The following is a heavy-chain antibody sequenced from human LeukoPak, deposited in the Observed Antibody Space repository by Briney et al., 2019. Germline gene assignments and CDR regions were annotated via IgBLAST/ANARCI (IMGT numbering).Heavy chain of an antibody. CDR2: IYYSGRT. Sequence: PSQTLSLTCTVSGGSISSGGYYWSWIRQHPGKGLEWIGYIYYSGRTYYNPSLKSRVTISVDKEKNQFSLKLSSVTAAGKAVYYCTLRGRPDGFDYWGQGTLVTVSS. CDR1: GGSISSGGYY. J-gene: IGHJ4*02. V-gene: IGHV4-31*03. D-gene: IGHD2-15*01. CDR3: TLRGRPDGFDY.